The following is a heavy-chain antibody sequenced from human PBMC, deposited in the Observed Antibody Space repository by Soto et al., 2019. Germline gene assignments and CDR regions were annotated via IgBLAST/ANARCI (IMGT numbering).Heavy chain of an antibody. J-gene: IGHJ6*03. V-gene: IGHV4-31*03. CDR3: ASVPNMWYYYYYMDV. CDR1: GDSISSGGYY. CDR2: IYYSGST. D-gene: IGHD2-21*01. Sequence: QVQLQESGPGLVKPSQTLSLTCTVSGDSISSGGYYWSWIRQHPGKGLEWIGYIYYSGSTYYNPYLKSRVTISVHTSKNSFSLKLSSVTAADTAVYYCASVPNMWYYYYYMDVWGKGTTVTVSS.